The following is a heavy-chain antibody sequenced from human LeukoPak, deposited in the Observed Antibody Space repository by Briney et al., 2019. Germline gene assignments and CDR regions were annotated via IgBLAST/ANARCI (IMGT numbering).Heavy chain of an antibody. CDR1: GGSISSGGYS. CDR3: ARDGGVATIGTHAFDI. J-gene: IGHJ3*02. CDR2: IYTSGST. D-gene: IGHD5-24*01. Sequence: SETLSITCTVSGGSISSGGYSWSWIRQPAGKGLEWIGRIYTSGSTNYNPSLKSRVTMSVDTSKNQFSLKLSSVTAADTAVYYCARDGGVATIGTHAFDIWGQGTMVTVSS. V-gene: IGHV4-61*02.